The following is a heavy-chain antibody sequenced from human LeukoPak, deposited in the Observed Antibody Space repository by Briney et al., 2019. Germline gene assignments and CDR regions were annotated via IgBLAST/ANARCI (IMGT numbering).Heavy chain of an antibody. J-gene: IGHJ4*02. Sequence: SETLSLTCDVSGGSISHNYWNWIRQPPGKALEWIGYIYYSGNTNYNPSLQSRVTMSVDTSKNQFSLRLSSVTAADTAVYYCARDSIYDSSGYYYFDYWGQGTLVTVSS. V-gene: IGHV4-59*12. CDR3: ARDSIYDSSGYYYFDY. CDR1: GGSISHNY. CDR2: IYYSGNT. D-gene: IGHD3-22*01.